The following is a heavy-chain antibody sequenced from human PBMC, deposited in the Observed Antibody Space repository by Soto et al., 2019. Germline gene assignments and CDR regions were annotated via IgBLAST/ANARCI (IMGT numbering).Heavy chain of an antibody. V-gene: IGHV4-4*02. CDR2: IYHSGST. J-gene: IGHJ5*02. CDR3: ARVWTTVTNWFDP. Sequence: LETLSLTCAVSGGSISSSNWWSWVRQPPGKGLEWIGEIYHSGSTNYNPSLKSRVTISVDKSKNQFSLKLGSVTAADTAVYYCARVWTTVTNWFDPWGQGTLVTVSS. D-gene: IGHD4-17*01. CDR1: GGSISSSNW.